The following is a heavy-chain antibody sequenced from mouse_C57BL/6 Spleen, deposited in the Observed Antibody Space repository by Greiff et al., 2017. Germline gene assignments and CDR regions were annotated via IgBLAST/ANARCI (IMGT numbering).Heavy chain of an antibody. J-gene: IGHJ4*01. V-gene: IGHV5-6*01. CDR1: GFTFSSYG. CDR2: ISSGGSYT. Sequence: EVKLMESGGDLVKPGGSLKLSCAASGFTFSSYGMSWVRQTPDKRLEWVATISSGGSYTYYPDSVKGRFTISRDNAKNTLYLQMSSLKSEDTAMYYCARHPLYYYGSNYAMDYWGQGTSVTVSS. D-gene: IGHD1-1*01. CDR3: ARHPLYYYGSNYAMDY.